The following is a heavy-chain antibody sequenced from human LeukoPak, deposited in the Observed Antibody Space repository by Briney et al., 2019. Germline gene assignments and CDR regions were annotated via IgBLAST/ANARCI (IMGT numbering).Heavy chain of an antibody. CDR2: IYYSGST. Sequence: SETLSLTCTVSGGSISGYYWSWIRLSPGKQLEWIGYIYYSGSTNYNPSLKSRVTISVDTSKNQFSLNLSSVTAADTAVYYCARLLTGETRIRYFDCWGQGALVTVSS. CDR3: ARLLTGETRIRYFDC. V-gene: IGHV4-59*08. CDR1: GGSISGYY. J-gene: IGHJ4*02. D-gene: IGHD4-23*01.